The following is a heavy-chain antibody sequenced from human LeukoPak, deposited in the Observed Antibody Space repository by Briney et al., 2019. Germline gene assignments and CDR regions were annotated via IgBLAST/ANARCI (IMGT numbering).Heavy chain of an antibody. D-gene: IGHD3-10*01. CDR1: GFTFSSYG. Sequence: GRSLRLSCAASGFTFSSYGMHWVRQAPGKGLEWVAVISYDGSSKYYADSVKGRFTISRDNSKNTLYLQMNSLRAEDTAVYYCAKDNKASLWPSFYYYYYGMDVWGQGTTVTVSS. J-gene: IGHJ6*02. V-gene: IGHV3-30*18. CDR3: AKDNKASLWPSFYYYYYGMDV. CDR2: ISYDGSSK.